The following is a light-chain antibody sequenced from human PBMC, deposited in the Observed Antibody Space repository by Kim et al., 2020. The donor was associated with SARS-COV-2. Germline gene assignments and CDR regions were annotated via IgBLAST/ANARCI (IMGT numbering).Light chain of an antibody. J-gene: IGKJ1*01. Sequence: SPGERATLSCRASQSVTSAYLAWYQQKPGQAPRLLIYDARSRAPGIPDRFSGSGSGTDFALTISRLEPEDFAVYYCQQYASTPRTFGQGTKVDIK. CDR3: QQYASTPRT. V-gene: IGKV3-20*01. CDR2: DAR. CDR1: QSVTSAY.